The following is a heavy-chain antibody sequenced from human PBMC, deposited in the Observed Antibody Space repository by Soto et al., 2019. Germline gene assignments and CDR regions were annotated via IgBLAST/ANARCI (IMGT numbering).Heavy chain of an antibody. CDR1: GFTFSSYE. V-gene: IGHV3-48*03. Sequence: PGGSLRLSCAASGFTFSSYEMNWVRQAPGKGLEWVSYISSSGSTIYYADSVKGRFTISRDNAKNSLYLQMNSLRAEDTAVYYCAITRSSSYSYWGQGTLVTVSS. CDR2: ISSSGSTI. CDR3: AITRSSSYSY. J-gene: IGHJ4*02. D-gene: IGHD6-13*01.